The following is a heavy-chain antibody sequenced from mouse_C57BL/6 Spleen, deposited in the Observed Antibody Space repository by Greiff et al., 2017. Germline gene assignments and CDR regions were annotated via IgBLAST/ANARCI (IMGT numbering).Heavy chain of an antibody. V-gene: IGHV1-82*01. D-gene: IGHD1-1*01. CDR1: GYAFSSSW. CDR2: IYPGDGDT. Sequence: VQLQASGPELVKPGASVKISCKASGYAFSSSWMNWVKQRPGKGLEWIGRIYPGDGDTNYNGKFKGKATLTADKSSSTAYMQLSSLTSEDSAVYFCAREVWYGSSYDWYFDVWGTGTTVTVSS. J-gene: IGHJ1*03. CDR3: AREVWYGSSYDWYFDV.